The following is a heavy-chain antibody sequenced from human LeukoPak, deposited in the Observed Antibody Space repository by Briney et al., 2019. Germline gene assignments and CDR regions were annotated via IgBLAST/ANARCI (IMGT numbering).Heavy chain of an antibody. CDR2: ISSSSSYI. J-gene: IGHJ3*02. Sequence: PGRPLRLPCAASGFTFSSYSMNWVRQAPGKGLEWVSSISSSSSYIYYADSVKGRFTISRDNAKNSLYLQMNSLRAEDTAVYYCARDSLPDYGDYLDAFDIWGQGTMVTVSS. D-gene: IGHD4-17*01. CDR1: GFTFSSYS. CDR3: ARDSLPDYGDYLDAFDI. V-gene: IGHV3-21*01.